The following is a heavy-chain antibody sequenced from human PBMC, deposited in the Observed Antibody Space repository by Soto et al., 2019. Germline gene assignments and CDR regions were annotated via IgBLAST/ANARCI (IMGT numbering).Heavy chain of an antibody. J-gene: IGHJ6*02. CDR1: GFTFSSYG. CDR2: IWYDGSNK. CDR3: ARDSVAADYGMDV. D-gene: IGHD6-13*01. V-gene: IGHV3-33*01. Sequence: QVQLVESGGGVVQPGRSLRLSCAASGFTFSSYGIHWVRQAPGKGLEWVAVIWYDGSNKYYADSVKGRFTISRDNSKNTLYLQMNSLRAEDTAVYYCARDSVAADYGMDVWGQGTTVTVSS.